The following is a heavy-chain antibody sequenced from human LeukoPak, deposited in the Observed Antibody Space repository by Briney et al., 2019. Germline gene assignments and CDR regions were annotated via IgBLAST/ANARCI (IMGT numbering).Heavy chain of an antibody. CDR1: GGSISSYY. V-gene: IGHV4-59*01. D-gene: IGHD2-15*01. Sequence: SETLSLTCTVSGGSISSYYWSWIRQPPGKGLEWIGYIYYSGSTNYNPSLMSRVSMAVDTSKNQFSLRLISVTAADTAVYYCAREWSGFDFWGQGIMVTVSS. CDR2: IYYSGST. CDR3: AREWSGFDF. J-gene: IGHJ3*01.